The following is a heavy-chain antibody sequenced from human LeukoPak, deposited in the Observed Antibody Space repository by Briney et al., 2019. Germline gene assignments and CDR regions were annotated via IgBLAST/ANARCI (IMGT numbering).Heavy chain of an antibody. D-gene: IGHD5-18*01. CDR2: ISSSSSYI. CDR1: GFTFSSYS. V-gene: IGHV3-21*01. Sequence: GGSLRLSCAASGFTFSSYSMNWVRQAPGKGLEWVSSISSSSSYIYYADSVKGRFTISRDNAKNSLYLQMNSLRAEDTAVYYCAKSRPYSYYFDYWGQGTLVTVSS. J-gene: IGHJ4*02. CDR3: AKSRPYSYYFDY.